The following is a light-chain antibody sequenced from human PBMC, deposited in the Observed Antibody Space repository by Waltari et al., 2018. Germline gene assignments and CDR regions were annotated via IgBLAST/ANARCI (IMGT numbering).Light chain of an antibody. Sequence: EIVLTQSPATLSLSPGDRATLACWASQNIGRHLAWYQQRPGQAPSLVIYDASNRATGIPARFSGSGSGTDFTLTISSLEPEDFAVYYSQQRSTWPLTFGGGTKVDIK. CDR1: QNIGRH. V-gene: IGKV3-11*01. J-gene: IGKJ4*01. CDR2: DAS. CDR3: QQRSTWPLT.